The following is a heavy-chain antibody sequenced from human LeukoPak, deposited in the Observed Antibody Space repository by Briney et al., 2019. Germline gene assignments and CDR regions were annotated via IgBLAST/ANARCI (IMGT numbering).Heavy chain of an antibody. Sequence: SETLSLTCTVSGGSISSSSYYWGWIRQPPGKGLEWIGSIYYSGSTYYNPSLKSRVTISVDTSKNQFSLKLSSVTAADTAGYSCARQEGGLGYCSSTSCYAFDYWGQGTLVTVSS. CDR1: GGSISSSSYY. J-gene: IGHJ4*02. D-gene: IGHD2-2*01. CDR2: IYYSGST. V-gene: IGHV4-39*01. CDR3: ARQEGGLGYCSSTSCYAFDY.